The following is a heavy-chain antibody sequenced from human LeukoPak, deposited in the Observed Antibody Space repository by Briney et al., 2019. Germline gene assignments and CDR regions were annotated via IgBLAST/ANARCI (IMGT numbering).Heavy chain of an antibody. D-gene: IGHD3-22*01. CDR2: INHSGST. V-gene: IGHV4-34*01. CDR3: AREPYYYDSSGPDY. J-gene: IGHJ4*02. Sequence: PSETLSLTCAVYGASFHNYYWTWIRQPPGKGLEWIGEINHSGSTNYNPSLKSRVTISVDTSKNQFSLKLSSVTAEDTAVYYCAREPYYYDSSGPDYWGQGTLVTVSS. CDR1: GASFHNYY.